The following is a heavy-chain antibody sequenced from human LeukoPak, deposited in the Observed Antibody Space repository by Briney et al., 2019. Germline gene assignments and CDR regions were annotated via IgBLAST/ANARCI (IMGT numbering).Heavy chain of an antibody. Sequence: PGGTLRLSCAASGFTFSNYGMSWVRQAPGKGLEWVSAISGSGGSTYYADSVKGRFTISRDNSKNTLYLQMNSLRAEDTAVYYCAKTGLRALTFDYWGQGTLVTVSS. CDR1: GFTFSNYG. V-gene: IGHV3-23*01. J-gene: IGHJ4*02. D-gene: IGHD4-17*01. CDR3: AKTGLRALTFDY. CDR2: ISGSGGST.